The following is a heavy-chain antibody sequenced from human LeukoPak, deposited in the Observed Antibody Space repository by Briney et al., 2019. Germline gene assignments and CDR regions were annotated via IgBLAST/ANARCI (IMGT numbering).Heavy chain of an antibody. D-gene: IGHD3-3*01. J-gene: IGHJ4*02. CDR1: GGSFRGYY. V-gene: IGHV4-34*01. CDR3: ARASPFWSGYYIDY. Sequence: PSETLSLTCAVYGGSFRGYYWSWIRQPPGKGLEWIGEINHSGSTNYNPSLKSRVTISVDTSKNQFSLKLSSVTAADTAVYYCARASPFWSGYYIDYWGQGTLVTASS. CDR2: INHSGST.